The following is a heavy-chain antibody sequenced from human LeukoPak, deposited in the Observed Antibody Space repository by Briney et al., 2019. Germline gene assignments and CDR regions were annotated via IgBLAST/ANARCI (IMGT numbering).Heavy chain of an antibody. CDR2: INPSGVST. CDR3: ARGLGIGWFDP. D-gene: IGHD7-27*01. V-gene: IGHV1-46*01. CDR1: GYTFTSYY. J-gene: IGHJ5*02. Sequence: GASVKVSCKASGYTFTSYYMHWVRQAPGQGLEWMGIINPSGVSTIYAQIFQGRVTMTRDTSTSTVYMALSSLRSEDTAVHYCARGLGIGWFDPWGQGTLVTVSS.